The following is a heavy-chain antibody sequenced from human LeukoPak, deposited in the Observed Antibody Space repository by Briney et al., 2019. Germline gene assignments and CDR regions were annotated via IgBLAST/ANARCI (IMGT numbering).Heavy chain of an antibody. D-gene: IGHD6-13*01. CDR2: MSKSGST. J-gene: IGHJ4*02. Sequence: SETLSLTCIVSGGSISSYYWSWIRQPPGKGLEWIGYMSKSGSTNYNPSLQSRVTILVDTSKNQFSLKLSSATAADTAVYYCARHKGSSTLYPFDYWGQGTLVTVSP. CDR1: GGSISSYY. CDR3: ARHKGSSTLYPFDY. V-gene: IGHV4-59*08.